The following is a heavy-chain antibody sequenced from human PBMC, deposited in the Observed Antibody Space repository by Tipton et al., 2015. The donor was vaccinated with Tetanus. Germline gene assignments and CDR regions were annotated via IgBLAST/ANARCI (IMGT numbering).Heavy chain of an antibody. D-gene: IGHD3-3*01. V-gene: IGHV5-51*01. J-gene: IGHJ4*02. CDR3: ATHVDYYDFWSGRGAQFDY. Sequence: QLVQSGAEVKKPGESLKISCKGSGYSFTSYWIGWVRQMPGKGLEWMGIIYPGDSDTRYSPSFQGQVTISADKSISTAYLQWSSLKDSETARYYCATHVDYYDFWSGRGAQFDYWGQGTLVTVSS. CDR2: IYPGDSDT. CDR1: GYSFTSYW.